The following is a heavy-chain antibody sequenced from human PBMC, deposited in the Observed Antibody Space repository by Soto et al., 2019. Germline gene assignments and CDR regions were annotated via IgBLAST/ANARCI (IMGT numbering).Heavy chain of an antibody. V-gene: IGHV4-31*03. CDR2: MFYSGST. Sequence: ILSLTCTVSGASISSCRSYWSWFRQHPGKGLEWSGYMFYSGSTYYHPSLKSRVNISADTSKNQFSLRLTSVTPADTAVYYCARDNGYGHFDSWGQGTLVTVSS. CDR1: GASISSCRSY. CDR3: ARDNGYGHFDS. D-gene: IGHD5-12*01. J-gene: IGHJ4*02.